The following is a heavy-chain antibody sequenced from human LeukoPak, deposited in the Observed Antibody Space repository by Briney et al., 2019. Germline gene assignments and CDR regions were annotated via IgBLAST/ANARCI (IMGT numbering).Heavy chain of an antibody. J-gene: IGHJ3*01. CDR3: GTGSAFDV. Sequence: PGGSLRLSCAASGFTFSNSWMSWVRQTPGKGLEWIGRIKTKTDGGTTDYAAPVRGRFTISRDDSKNTLYLQMNSLTTEDTAIYYCGTGSAFDVWGQGTMVTVS. V-gene: IGHV3-15*01. CDR2: IKTKTDGGTT. CDR1: GFTFSNSW.